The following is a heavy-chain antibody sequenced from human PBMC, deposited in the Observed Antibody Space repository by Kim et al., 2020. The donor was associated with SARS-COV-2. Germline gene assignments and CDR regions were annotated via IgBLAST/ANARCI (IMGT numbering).Heavy chain of an antibody. CDR3: ARHRSSSWDLDAFDL. V-gene: IGHV4-59*08. Sequence: PSLKRRVTISIDTSKNQFSLKMSSVTAAGTAVYNCARHRSSSWDLDAFDLWGQGTMVTVSS. D-gene: IGHD6-13*01. J-gene: IGHJ3*01.